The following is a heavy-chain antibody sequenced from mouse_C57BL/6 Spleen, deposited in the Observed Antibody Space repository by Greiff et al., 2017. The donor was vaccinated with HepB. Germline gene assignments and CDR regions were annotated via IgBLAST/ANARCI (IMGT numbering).Heavy chain of an antibody. CDR2: IYPRSGNT. D-gene: IGHD1-1*02. Sequence: QVQLKESGAELARPGASVKLSCKASGYTFTSYGISWVKQRTGQGLEWIGEIYPRSGNTYYNEKFKGKATLTADKSSSTAYMELRSLTSEDSAVYFCAMDYDYYAMDYWGQGTSVTVSS. V-gene: IGHV1-81*01. CDR3: AMDYDYYAMDY. CDR1: GYTFTSYG. J-gene: IGHJ4*01.